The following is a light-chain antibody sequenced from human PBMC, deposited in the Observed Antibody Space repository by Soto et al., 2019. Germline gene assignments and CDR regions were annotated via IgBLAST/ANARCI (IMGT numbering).Light chain of an antibody. V-gene: IGKV3-15*01. CDR1: QRISTN. CDR2: SSS. Sequence: DIEMTQSPPILSVSPGEGATLSCRASQRISTNLAWYQHIPGQAPRLLIVSSSRRPTDVPARFSGSGSGTDFTLTISSLQSEDFAVYYCQQYNNWPPLTFGGGTKVDI. CDR3: QQYNNWPPLT. J-gene: IGKJ4*01.